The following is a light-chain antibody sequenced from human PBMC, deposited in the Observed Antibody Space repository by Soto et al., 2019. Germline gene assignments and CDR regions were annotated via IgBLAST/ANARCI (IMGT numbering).Light chain of an antibody. V-gene: IGKV3-20*01. CDR1: QSVSSY. J-gene: IGKJ1*01. CDR2: SVS. Sequence: EIVLTQSPATLSLSPGERATLSCRASQSVSSYLAWYQQKPGQAPRLLIYSVSTRATGIADRSSGSGSGTDFTLSISRLEPDDFAVYYCHQYESSPQTFGRGTKVDIK. CDR3: HQYESSPQT.